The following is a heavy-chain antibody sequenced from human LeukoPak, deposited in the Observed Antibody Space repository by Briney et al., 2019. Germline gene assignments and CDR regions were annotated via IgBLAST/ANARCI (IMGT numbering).Heavy chain of an antibody. D-gene: IGHD3-10*01. V-gene: IGHV3-21*01. CDR1: GFTFSFHS. J-gene: IGHJ4*02. CDR2: ISSNSNYI. CDR3: ARAAGELLSDY. Sequence: GGSLRLSCVASGFTFSFHSMTWVRQAPGKGLEWVSSISSNSNYIYYADSVQGRFTISRDNAKNSLYLQMNSLRAEDTAVYYCARAAGELLSDYWGQGTLVTVSS.